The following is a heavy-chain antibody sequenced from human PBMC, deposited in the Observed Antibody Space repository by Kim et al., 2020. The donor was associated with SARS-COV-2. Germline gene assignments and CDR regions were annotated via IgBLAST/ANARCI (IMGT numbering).Heavy chain of an antibody. D-gene: IGHD3-9*01. J-gene: IGHJ6*02. V-gene: IGHV4-31*03. CDR2: IYYSGST. CDR3: ARVAGYYDILTGYYNDYYYGMDV. Sequence: SETLSLTCTVSGGSISSGGYYWSWIRQHPGKGLEWIGYIYYSGSTYYNPSLKSRVTISVDTSKNQFSLKLSSVTAADTAVYYCARVAGYYDILTGYYNDYYYGMDVWGQGTTVTVSS. CDR1: GGSISSGGYY.